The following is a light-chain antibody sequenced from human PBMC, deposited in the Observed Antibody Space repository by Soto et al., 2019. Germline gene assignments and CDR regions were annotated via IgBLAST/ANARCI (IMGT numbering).Light chain of an antibody. CDR1: QNIHTN. J-gene: IGKJ5*01. Sequence: MTQSPAAVSGNKGDRVTLPCRAGQNIHTNLAWYQQKPGQAPRLLFYGASTGATGLPARFSGSGSGIEFTLTINSLQAEDCAVYYCQQYYNWPRPFGQGIRLEN. V-gene: IGKV3-15*01. CDR3: QQYYNWPRP. CDR2: GAS.